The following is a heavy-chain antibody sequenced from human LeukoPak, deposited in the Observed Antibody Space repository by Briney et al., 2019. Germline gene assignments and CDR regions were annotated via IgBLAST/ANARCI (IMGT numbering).Heavy chain of an antibody. CDR1: GFTYSNYA. Sequence: GGSLRLSCAASGFTYSNYAMNWVRQAPEKGLEWVSGISSGGGTTYYADSVKGRFIISRDNSKNTLYLQMDSLRAEDTAVYYCTKAGIAVPATPDYWGQGTLVTVSS. V-gene: IGHV3-23*01. J-gene: IGHJ4*02. CDR2: ISSGGGTT. CDR3: TKAGIAVPATPDY. D-gene: IGHD6-19*01.